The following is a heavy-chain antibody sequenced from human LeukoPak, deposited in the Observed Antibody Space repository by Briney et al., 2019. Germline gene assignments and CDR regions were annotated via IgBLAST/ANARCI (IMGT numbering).Heavy chain of an antibody. Sequence: GVSLKISCAASGFTFSSFAMSWVRQAPGKGLEWVSGISGSGANTYYAASVKGRVTISRDNSKNTLYLQMNSLRGEDTAVYYCAKSGGTTSSYYHSDYWGQGTLVTVSS. J-gene: IGHJ4*02. CDR1: GFTFSSFA. CDR2: ISGSGANT. CDR3: AKSGGTTSSYYHSDY. D-gene: IGHD3-22*01. V-gene: IGHV3-23*01.